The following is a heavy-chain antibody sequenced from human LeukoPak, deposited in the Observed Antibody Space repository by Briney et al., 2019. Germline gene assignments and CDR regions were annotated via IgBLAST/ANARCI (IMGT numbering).Heavy chain of an antibody. J-gene: IGHJ5*02. CDR3: ARPSSSWEGYNWFDP. CDR1: GGSFSGYY. Sequence: SETLSLTCAVYGGSFSGYYWSWIRQPPGKGLEWIGEINHSGSTNYNPSLKSRVTISVDTSKNQFSLKLSSVTAADTAVYYCARPSSSWEGYNWFDPWGQGTLVTVSS. D-gene: IGHD6-13*01. V-gene: IGHV4-34*01. CDR2: INHSGST.